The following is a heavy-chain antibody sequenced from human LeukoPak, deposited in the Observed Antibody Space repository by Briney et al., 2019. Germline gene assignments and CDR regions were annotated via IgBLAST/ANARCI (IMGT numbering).Heavy chain of an antibody. J-gene: IGHJ4*02. V-gene: IGHV4-39*01. D-gene: IGHD3-9*01. Sequence: SETLSLTCTVSGGSISSSSCYWGWIRQPPGKGLEWIGSIYYSGSTYYNPSLKSRVTISVDTSKNQFSLKLSSVTAADTAVYYCARLRLTSHFDYWGQGTLVTVSS. CDR3: ARLRLTSHFDY. CDR1: GGSISSSSCY. CDR2: IYYSGST.